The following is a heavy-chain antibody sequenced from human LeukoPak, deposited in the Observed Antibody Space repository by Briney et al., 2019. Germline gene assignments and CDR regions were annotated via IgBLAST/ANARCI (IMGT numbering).Heavy chain of an antibody. Sequence: ASVKVSCKASGYTFTSYGISWVRQAPGQGLEWMGWISAYNGNTNYAQKFQGRVTMTRNTSISTAYMELSSLRSEDTAVYYCARAPAPYYDILTGWYYFDYWGQGTLVTVSS. CDR1: GYTFTSYG. D-gene: IGHD3-9*01. CDR3: ARAPAPYYDILTGWYYFDY. V-gene: IGHV1-18*01. J-gene: IGHJ4*02. CDR2: ISAYNGNT.